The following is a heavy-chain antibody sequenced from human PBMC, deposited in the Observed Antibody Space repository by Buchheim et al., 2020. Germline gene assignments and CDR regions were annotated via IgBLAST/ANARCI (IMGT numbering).Heavy chain of an antibody. CDR2: SYYSGST. CDR1: GGSISSSSYY. CDR3: ARSYGYCSSTSCYHYYYYYGMDV. D-gene: IGHD2-2*01. V-gene: IGHV4-39*01. J-gene: IGHJ6*02. Sequence: QLQLQESGPGLVKPSETLSLTCTVSGGSISSSSYYWGWIRQPPGKGLEGIGSSYYSGSTHYNPSLKSRVTISVDTSKNQFSLKLSSVTAADTAVYYCARSYGYCSSTSCYHYYYYYGMDVWGQGTT.